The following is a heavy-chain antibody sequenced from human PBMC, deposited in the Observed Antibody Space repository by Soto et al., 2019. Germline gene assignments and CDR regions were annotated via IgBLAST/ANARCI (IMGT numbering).Heavy chain of an antibody. CDR2: ISSDGSNK. J-gene: IGHJ4*02. V-gene: IGHV3-30-3*01. CDR3: ARAYEGDYFDY. D-gene: IGHD3-16*01. Sequence: QVQLVESGGGVVQPGRSLRLSCAASGFTFSSYAMHWVRQAPGKGLEWVAVISSDGSNKDYADSVKGRFTISRDNSKNTLYLQMNSLRAEDTAVYYCARAYEGDYFDYWGQGTLVTVSS. CDR1: GFTFSSYA.